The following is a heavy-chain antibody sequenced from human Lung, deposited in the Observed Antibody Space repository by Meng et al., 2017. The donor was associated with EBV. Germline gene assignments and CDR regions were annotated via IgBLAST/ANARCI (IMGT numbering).Heavy chain of an antibody. CDR3: AATVNDGYFDY. CDR2: ISYSGST. D-gene: IGHD4-11*01. Sequence: VRLKTRGHGRVQTTNTLCHTWTGSGVSICTGVYYWSWIRQHPGKSLDGIGYISYSGSTYYNPSLKSRVNISVDTSKNPFSLKRSSVTAADTDVYYCAATVNDGYFDYWGQGTLVTVSS. CDR1: GVSICTGVYY. V-gene: IGHV4-31*04. J-gene: IGHJ4*02.